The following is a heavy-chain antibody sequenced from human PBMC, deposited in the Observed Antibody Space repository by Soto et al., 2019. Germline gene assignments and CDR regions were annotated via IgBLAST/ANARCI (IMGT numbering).Heavy chain of an antibody. V-gene: IGHV1-46*01. CDR3: ARGLIVVVKFGNWFDP. CDR2: INPSGGST. CDR1: GYTFTSYY. J-gene: IGHJ5*02. Sequence: ASGKVSCKASGYTFTSYYMHWVRQAPGQGLEWMGIINPSGGSTSYAQKFQGRVTMTRDTSTSTVYMELSSLRSEDTAVYYCARGLIVVVKFGNWFDPWGQGTLVTVS. D-gene: IGHD3-22*01.